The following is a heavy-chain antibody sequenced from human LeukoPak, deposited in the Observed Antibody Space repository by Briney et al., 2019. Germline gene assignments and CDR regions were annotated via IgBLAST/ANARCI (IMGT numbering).Heavy chain of an antibody. CDR2: IKQDGSEK. J-gene: IGHJ4*02. Sequence: PGGSLRLSCAASGFTFSSYWMGWVRQAPGKGLERVANIKQDGSEKYYVDSVKGRFTISRDNAKNSLYLQMNSLRAEDTAVYYCARDKSVGATPFDYWGQGTLVTASS. CDR1: GFTFSSYW. CDR3: ARDKSVGATPFDY. V-gene: IGHV3-7*05. D-gene: IGHD1-26*01.